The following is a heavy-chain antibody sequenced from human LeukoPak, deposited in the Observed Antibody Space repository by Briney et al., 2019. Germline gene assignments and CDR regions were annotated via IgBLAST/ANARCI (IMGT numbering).Heavy chain of an antibody. Sequence: GESLKISCKGSGYSFTSYWIGWVRQMPGKGLEWMGIIYPGDSDTRYSPSFQGQVTISADKSISTAYLQWSSLKASDTAMYYCARRGYSYGYVLPFDYWSQGTLVTVSS. V-gene: IGHV5-51*01. CDR2: IYPGDSDT. J-gene: IGHJ4*02. CDR1: GYSFTSYW. CDR3: ARRGYSYGYVLPFDY. D-gene: IGHD5-18*01.